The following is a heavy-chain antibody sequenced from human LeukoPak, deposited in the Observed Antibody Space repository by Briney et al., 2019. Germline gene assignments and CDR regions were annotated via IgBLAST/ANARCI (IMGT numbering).Heavy chain of an antibody. V-gene: IGHV1-2*06. J-gene: IGHJ4*02. Sequence: GASVKVSCKASGYTFTDYYMHWVRQAPGRGLEWMGRINPDSGDTNYAQHFQGRVTMTRDTSISTVYMELSSLSSDDTAVYYCARDLSSTPHWELDYWGQGTLVTVSS. CDR3: ARDLSSTPHWELDY. D-gene: IGHD1-26*01. CDR2: INPDSGDT. CDR1: GYTFTDYY.